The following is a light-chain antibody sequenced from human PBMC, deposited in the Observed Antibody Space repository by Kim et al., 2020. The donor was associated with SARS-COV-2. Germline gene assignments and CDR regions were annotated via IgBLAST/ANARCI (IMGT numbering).Light chain of an antibody. J-gene: IGLJ1*01. V-gene: IGLV3-9*01. Sequence: VALGQTARITCGGNNSGSKNVHWYQQRPGQAPVLVIYRDSNRPAGIPERFSGSNSGNTATLTISRAQAGDEADYYCQVWDSSTYVFGTGTKVTVL. CDR2: RDS. CDR1: NSGSKN. CDR3: QVWDSSTYV.